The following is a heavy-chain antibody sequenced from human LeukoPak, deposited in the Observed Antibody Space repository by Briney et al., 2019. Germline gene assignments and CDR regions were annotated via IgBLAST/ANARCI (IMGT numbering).Heavy chain of an antibody. V-gene: IGHV4-59*01. Sequence: SETLSLTCTVSGGSISTYYWSWIRQPPGKGLEWIGFIYYSGSANYNPSLKSRVTISVDTSKNHFSLKLSSVTAADTAVYYCARYPLDGYNYYFDYWGQGTLVTVSS. D-gene: IGHD5-24*01. CDR1: GGSISTYY. CDR2: IYYSGSA. CDR3: ARYPLDGYNYYFDY. J-gene: IGHJ4*02.